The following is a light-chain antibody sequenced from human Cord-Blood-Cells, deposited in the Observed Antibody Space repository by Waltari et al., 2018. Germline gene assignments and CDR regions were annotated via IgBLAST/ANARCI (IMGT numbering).Light chain of an antibody. CDR2: QDS. CDR1: KLGDKY. CDR3: QAWDSSTVV. J-gene: IGLJ2*01. V-gene: IGLV3-1*01. Sequence: SYELTQPPSVSVSPGQTASITCSGDKLGDKYACWYQQKPGQSPVLVIYQDSKRPSGIPERFSGSNSWNTATLTISGTQAMDEADYYCQAWDSSTVVFGGGNKLTVL.